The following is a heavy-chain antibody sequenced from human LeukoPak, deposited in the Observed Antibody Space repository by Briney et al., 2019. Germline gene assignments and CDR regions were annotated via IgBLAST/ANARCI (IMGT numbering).Heavy chain of an antibody. Sequence: PSETLSLTCAVYGGSFSGYYWGWIRQPPGKGLEWIGSIYYSGSTYYNPSLKSRVTISVDTSKNQFSLKLSSVTAADTAVYYCATRGDDSSVSSPEYYFDYWGQGTLVTVSS. CDR2: IYYSGST. CDR3: ATRGDDSSVSSPEYYFDY. D-gene: IGHD3-22*01. CDR1: GGSFSGYY. J-gene: IGHJ4*02. V-gene: IGHV4-39*01.